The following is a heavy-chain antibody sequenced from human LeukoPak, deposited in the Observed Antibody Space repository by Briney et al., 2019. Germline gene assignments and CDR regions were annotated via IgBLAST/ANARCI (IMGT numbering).Heavy chain of an antibody. CDR3: ARDDVSRSGAIDY. V-gene: IGHV1-2*02. CDR2: INPHSGGK. CDR1: GYTFTDYY. J-gene: IGHJ4*02. Sequence: ASVKVSCKASGYTFTDYYILWVRQAPGQGLEWMGWINPHSGGKNYAQKSQDRVTMTRDTSINTAFMELSRLTSDDTAVYYCARDDVSRSGAIDYWGQGTLVTVSS. D-gene: IGHD1-26*01.